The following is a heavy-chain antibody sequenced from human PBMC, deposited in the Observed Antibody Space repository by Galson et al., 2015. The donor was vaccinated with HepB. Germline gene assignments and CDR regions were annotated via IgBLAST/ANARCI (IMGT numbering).Heavy chain of an antibody. CDR1: GFTFRTFW. V-gene: IGHV3-7*01. J-gene: IGHJ4*02. Sequence: LRLSCAASGFTFRTFWMSWGRQAPGKGLEWVANMKGDGSVKYYVDSVKGRFTISRDNARNTLYLEMNSLRTEDTAMYYCARDDWGPAYWGQGTLVTVSS. CDR2: MKGDGSVK. CDR3: ARDDWGPAY. D-gene: IGHD2-21*01.